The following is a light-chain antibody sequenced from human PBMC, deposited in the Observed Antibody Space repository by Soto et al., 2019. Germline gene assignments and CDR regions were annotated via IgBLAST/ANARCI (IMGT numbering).Light chain of an antibody. CDR3: SSFTGSTTWV. J-gene: IGLJ3*02. Sequence: QSALTQPASLSGSPGQSITMFGTGTSNDVGGYNYVSWYQQHLGIAPKLIIYEVRNRPSGMSSRFSGFKSANTASLTISGLQPEDEAEYYCSSFTGSTTWVFGGATKRTFL. CDR2: EVR. V-gene: IGLV2-14*01. CDR1: SNDVGGYNY.